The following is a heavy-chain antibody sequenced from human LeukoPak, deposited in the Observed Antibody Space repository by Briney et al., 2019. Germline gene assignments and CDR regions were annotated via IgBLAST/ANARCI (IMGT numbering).Heavy chain of an antibody. J-gene: IGHJ4*02. CDR3: ARASDTAMVINY. D-gene: IGHD5-18*01. Sequence: NTSETLSLTCTVSGGSISSYYWSWIRQPPGKGLEWIGYIYYSGSTNYNPSLKSRVTISVDTSKNQFSLKLSSVTVADTAVYYCARASDTAMVINYWGQGTLVTVSS. CDR1: GGSISSYY. CDR2: IYYSGST. V-gene: IGHV4-59*01.